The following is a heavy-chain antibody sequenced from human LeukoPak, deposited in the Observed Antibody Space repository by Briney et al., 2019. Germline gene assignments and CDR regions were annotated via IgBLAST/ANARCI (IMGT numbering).Heavy chain of an antibody. V-gene: IGHV3-48*02. D-gene: IGHD7-27*01. Sequence: PGGSLRLSCGASGFTFNSYSMNWVRQAPGKGLEWVSYISSSTSRIYYADSGKGRFTISRDSARRSLLMQMNSLRDEDTAVYYCARDIHWALDYWGQGTLVTVSS. CDR2: ISSSTSRI. CDR3: ARDIHWALDY. CDR1: GFTFNSYS. J-gene: IGHJ4*02.